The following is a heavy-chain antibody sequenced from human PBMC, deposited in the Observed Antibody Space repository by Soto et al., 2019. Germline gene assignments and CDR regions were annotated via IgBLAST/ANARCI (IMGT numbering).Heavy chain of an antibody. D-gene: IGHD6-19*01. CDR1: GFTFSTYA. J-gene: IGHJ4*02. CDR2: MSNSGDLT. CDR3: AKDATRTSGWYYFDY. V-gene: IGHV3-23*01. Sequence: EVQLLESGGGLVQPGGSLRLSCAASGFTFSTYAMGWVRQAPGKGLEWVSVMSNSGDLTYYADSVKGRFTISRDNSENTLFLQMSSLRADDTAVYDGAKDATRTSGWYYFDYWGQGTLGTVSS.